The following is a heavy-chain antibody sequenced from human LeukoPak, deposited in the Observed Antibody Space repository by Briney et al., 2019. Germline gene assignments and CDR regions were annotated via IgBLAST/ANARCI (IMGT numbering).Heavy chain of an antibody. Sequence: ASVKVSCKASGYTFSNYYMHWARQAPGQGLEWMGIINPTGGSTSYAQNFQGRVIVTRDTSTSTVYMELSSLRSEDTAVYYCARARLSGYSYGTNWFDPWGQGTLVTVSS. CDR1: GYTFSNYY. CDR2: INPTGGST. J-gene: IGHJ5*02. CDR3: ARARLSGYSYGTNWFDP. D-gene: IGHD5-18*01. V-gene: IGHV1-46*01.